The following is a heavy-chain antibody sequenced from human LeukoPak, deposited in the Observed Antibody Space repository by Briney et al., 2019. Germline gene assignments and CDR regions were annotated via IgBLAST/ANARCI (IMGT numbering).Heavy chain of an antibody. CDR1: GYTFTTYG. V-gene: IGHV1-18*01. CDR3: ARALVDGYKELGY. Sequence: ASVKVSCKASGYTFTTYGITWVRQAPGQGLEWMGWISAYNGNTNYTQTLKGRVPMTPATSTSTAYMELRSLRSDDTAVYYCARALVDGYKELGYWGQGTLVTVSS. J-gene: IGHJ4*02. D-gene: IGHD5-24*01. CDR2: ISAYNGNT.